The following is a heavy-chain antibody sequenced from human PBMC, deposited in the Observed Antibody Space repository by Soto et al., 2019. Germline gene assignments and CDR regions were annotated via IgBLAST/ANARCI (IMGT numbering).Heavy chain of an antibody. J-gene: IGHJ4*02. Sequence: GGSLRLSCAASGFTFSSYSMNWVRQAPGKGLEWVSSISSSSSYIYYADSVKGRFTISRDNAKNSLYLQMNSLRAEDTAVYYCARDVNIVGAAFDYWGQGTLVTVSS. D-gene: IGHD1-26*01. CDR1: GFTFSSYS. CDR2: ISSSSSYI. V-gene: IGHV3-21*01. CDR3: ARDVNIVGAAFDY.